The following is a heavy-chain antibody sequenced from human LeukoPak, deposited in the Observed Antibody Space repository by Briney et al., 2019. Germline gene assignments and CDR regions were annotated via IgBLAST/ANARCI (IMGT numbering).Heavy chain of an antibody. J-gene: IGHJ3*01. Sequence: PSETLSLTCTVSAYSITNGCDGGWIRRPPGGGVSWIAYIYHTGPTYYNPSLISRLTILVDTSKNHFSLRLNSVTAADTAVYFCSRYGHTFDLWGQGTMVTVSS. CDR1: AYSITNGCD. CDR3: SRYGHTFDL. CDR2: IYHTGPT. V-gene: IGHV4-38-2*02. D-gene: IGHD4-17*01.